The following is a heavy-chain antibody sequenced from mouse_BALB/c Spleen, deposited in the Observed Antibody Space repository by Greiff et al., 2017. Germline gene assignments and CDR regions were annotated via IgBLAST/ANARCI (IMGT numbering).Heavy chain of an antibody. J-gene: IGHJ2*01. V-gene: IGHV2-2*02. CDR2: IWSGGST. CDR3: AGNPDGYYFDY. CDR1: GFSLTSYG. D-gene: IGHD2-3*01. Sequence: QVQLQQSGPGLVQPSQSLSITCTVSGFSLTSYGVHWVRQSPGKGLEWLGVIWSGGSTDYNAAFISRLSIIKNNTKSQVFFKMNRQQANDTAIYYGAGNPDGYYFDYWGQGTTLTVSS.